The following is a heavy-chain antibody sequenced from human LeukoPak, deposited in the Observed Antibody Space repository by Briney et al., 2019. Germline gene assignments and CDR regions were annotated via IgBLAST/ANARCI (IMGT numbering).Heavy chain of an antibody. CDR1: GGSISSGGYY. J-gene: IGHJ4*02. CDR2: IYYSGST. V-gene: IGHV4-31*03. CDR3: ARAVARGPFDY. Sequence: SETLSLTCTVSGGSISSGGYYWSWIRQHPGKGQEWIGYIYYSGSTYYNPSLKSRVIISVDTSKNQFSLKLSSVTAADTAVYYCARAVARGPFDYWGQGTLVTVSS. D-gene: IGHD6-6*01.